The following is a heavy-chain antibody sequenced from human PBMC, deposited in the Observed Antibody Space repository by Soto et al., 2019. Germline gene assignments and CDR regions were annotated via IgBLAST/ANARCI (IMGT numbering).Heavy chain of an antibody. CDR2: VYSSGTT. V-gene: IGHV4-4*07. Sequence: PSETLSLTCTVSGGSINSDWWSWIRQPAGKGLAWIGPVYSSGTTDYNPTLNSRATLSVDTSKNQVSLKLSCVTAADAAVYYCARDIASCAYGEGYWGQG. D-gene: IGHD2-21*01. CDR1: GGSINSDW. J-gene: IGHJ4*02. CDR3: ARDIASCAYGEGY.